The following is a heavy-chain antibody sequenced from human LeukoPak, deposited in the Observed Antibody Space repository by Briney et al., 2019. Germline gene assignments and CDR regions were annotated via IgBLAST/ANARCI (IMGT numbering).Heavy chain of an antibody. Sequence: PGRSLRLSCAASGFSFSSFWMTWVRQAPGKGLEWVANIKQDGSEKYYMDSVKGRFTISRDNAKNSLYLQMNSLRAEDTAVYYCTRDWATGDYWGQGTLVTVSS. CDR1: GFSFSSFW. D-gene: IGHD5-12*01. CDR3: TRDWATGDY. CDR2: IKQDGSEK. V-gene: IGHV3-7*05. J-gene: IGHJ4*02.